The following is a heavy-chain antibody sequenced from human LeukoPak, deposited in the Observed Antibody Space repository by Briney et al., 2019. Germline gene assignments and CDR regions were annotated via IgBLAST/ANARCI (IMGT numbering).Heavy chain of an antibody. CDR1: GFTFSSYS. Sequence: GGSLRLSCAASGFTFSSYSMNWVRQAPGKGLEWVSSISSSSSYIYYADSVKGRFTISRDNAKNSLYLQMNSLRAEDTAVYYCARDGYNGNHMDVWGKGTPVTISS. J-gene: IGHJ6*04. D-gene: IGHD5-24*01. CDR3: ARDGYNGNHMDV. CDR2: ISSSSSYI. V-gene: IGHV3-21*01.